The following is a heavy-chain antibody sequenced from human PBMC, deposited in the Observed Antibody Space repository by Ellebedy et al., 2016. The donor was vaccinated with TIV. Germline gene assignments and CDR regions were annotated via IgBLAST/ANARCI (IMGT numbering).Heavy chain of an antibody. D-gene: IGHD3-22*01. CDR2: ISGSGGST. J-gene: IGHJ6*02. CDR1: GFTFNSYA. CDR3: AKAHRPYYYDSSGYYPYYYYYYGMDV. V-gene: IGHV3-23*01. Sequence: GGSLRLSXAASGFTFNSYAMSWVRQAPGKGLEWVSAISGSGGSTYYADSVKGRFTISRDNSKNTLYLQMNSLRAEDTAVYYCAKAHRPYYYDSSGYYPYYYYYYGMDVWGQGTTVTVSS.